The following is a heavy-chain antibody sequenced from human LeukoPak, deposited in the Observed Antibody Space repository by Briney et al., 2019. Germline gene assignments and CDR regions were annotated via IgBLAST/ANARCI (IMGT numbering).Heavy chain of an antibody. J-gene: IGHJ6*02. D-gene: IGHD3-22*01. Sequence: GASVKVSCKASGYTFTSYGISWVRQAPGQGLEWMGWISAYNGNTNYAQKLQGRVTMTTDTSTSTAYRELRSLRSDDTAVYYCARELDYYDSSGYYYYYGMDVWGQGTTVTVSS. CDR1: GYTFTSYG. CDR3: ARELDYYDSSGYYYYYGMDV. CDR2: ISAYNGNT. V-gene: IGHV1-18*01.